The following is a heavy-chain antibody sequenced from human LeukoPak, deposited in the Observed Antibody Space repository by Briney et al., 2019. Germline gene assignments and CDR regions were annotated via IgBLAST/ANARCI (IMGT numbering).Heavy chain of an antibody. Sequence: GGSLRLSCAASGFTFDDYGMIWVRQAPGKGLEWVSGINWNGGSTGYADSVKGRFTISRDNAKNSLFLQMNSLRAEDTAVYYCARYPRAHYMDVWGKGTTVTISS. CDR2: INWNGGST. V-gene: IGHV3-20*04. CDR1: GFTFDDYG. CDR3: ARYPRAHYMDV. D-gene: IGHD1-26*01. J-gene: IGHJ6*03.